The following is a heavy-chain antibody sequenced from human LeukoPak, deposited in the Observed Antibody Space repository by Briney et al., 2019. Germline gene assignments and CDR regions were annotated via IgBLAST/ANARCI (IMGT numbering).Heavy chain of an antibody. J-gene: IGHJ4*02. Sequence: GGSLRLSCAASGFTFSDYYVSWISQARGKGLEWVSYISSSSSYTNYADSVKGRFTISRDNAKNSLYLQMNSLRAEDTAVYYCARGFLWFGDLLYPAPFDYWGQGTLVTVSS. V-gene: IGHV3-11*06. CDR3: ARGFLWFGDLLYPAPFDY. CDR2: ISSSSSYT. D-gene: IGHD3-10*01. CDR1: GFTFSDYY.